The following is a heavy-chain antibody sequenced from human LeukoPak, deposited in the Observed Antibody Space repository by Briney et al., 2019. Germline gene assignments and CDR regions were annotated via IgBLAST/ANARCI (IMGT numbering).Heavy chain of an antibody. J-gene: IGHJ4*02. V-gene: IGHV3-23*01. CDR1: GFTLSSYA. D-gene: IGHD3-10*01. CDR3: AKATTRVGLVLLWFGGFDY. Sequence: GGSLRLSCAASGFTLSSYAMSWVRQAPGKGLEWVSAISGSGGSTYYADSVKGRFTISRDNSKNTLYLQMNSLRAEDTAVYYCAKATTRVGLVLLWFGGFDYWGQGTLVTVSS. CDR2: ISGSGGST.